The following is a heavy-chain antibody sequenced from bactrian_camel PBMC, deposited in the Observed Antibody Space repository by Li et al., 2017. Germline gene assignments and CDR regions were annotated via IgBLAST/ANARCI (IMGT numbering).Heavy chain of an antibody. J-gene: IGHJ6*01. CDR3: VRDYKSGDYRDDFGY. CDR2: IDSDGST. D-gene: IGHD4*01. V-gene: IGHV3S53*01. Sequence: HVQLVESGGGSVQAGESRRLSCVTSGYTSTTSCMAWFHQAPGKERERVARIDSDGSTKYTDSTKGRFTISRDNAKNMVYLHMTSLKPEDTGVYYCVRDYKSGDYRDDFGYWGQGTQVTVSS. CDR1: GYTSTTSC.